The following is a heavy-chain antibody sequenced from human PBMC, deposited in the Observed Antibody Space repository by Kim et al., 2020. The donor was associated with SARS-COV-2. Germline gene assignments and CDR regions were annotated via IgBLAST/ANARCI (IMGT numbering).Heavy chain of an antibody. J-gene: IGHJ6*02. D-gene: IGHD3-3*01. CDR1: GFTFSSYG. CDR3: AKGSGTYDFWSGYLDPDYYYYYGMDV. Sequence: GVSLRLSCAASGFTFSSYGMHWVRQAPGKGLEWVAVISYDGSNKYYADSVKGRFTISRDNSKNTLYLQMNSLRAEDTAVYYCAKGSGTYDFWSGYLDPDYYYYYGMDVWGQGTTVTVSS. V-gene: IGHV3-30*18. CDR2: ISYDGSNK.